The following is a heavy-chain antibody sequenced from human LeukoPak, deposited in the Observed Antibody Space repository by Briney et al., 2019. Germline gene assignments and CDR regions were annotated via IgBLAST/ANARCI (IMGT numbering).Heavy chain of an antibody. Sequence: GGSLRLSCAASGFTFSSYGMSWVRQAPGKGLEWVSAISGSGGSTYYADSVKGRFTISRDSSKNTLYLQMNSLRAEDTAVYYCAKADGSYLAEYFQHWGQGTLVTVSS. D-gene: IGHD1-26*01. CDR1: GFTFSSYG. V-gene: IGHV3-23*01. J-gene: IGHJ1*01. CDR2: ISGSGGST. CDR3: AKADGSYLAEYFQH.